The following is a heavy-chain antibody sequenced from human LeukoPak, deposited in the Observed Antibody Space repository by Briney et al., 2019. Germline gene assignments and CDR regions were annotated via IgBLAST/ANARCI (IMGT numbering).Heavy chain of an antibody. CDR2: IYYSGST. J-gene: IGHJ4*02. CDR1: GGSISSSSYY. Sequence: PSETLSLTCTVSGGSISSSSYYWGWIRQPPGKGLEWIGSIYYSGSTYYNPSLKSRVTISVDTSKSQFSLKLSSVTAADTAVYYCASRIAVAGTDYFDYWGQGTLVTVSS. V-gene: IGHV4-39*01. CDR3: ASRIAVAGTDYFDY. D-gene: IGHD6-19*01.